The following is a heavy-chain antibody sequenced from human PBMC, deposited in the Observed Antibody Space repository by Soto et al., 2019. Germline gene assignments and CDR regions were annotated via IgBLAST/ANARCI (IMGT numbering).Heavy chain of an antibody. J-gene: IGHJ6*02. Sequence: PSETLSLTCTVSGGSISSGDYYWSWIRQPPGKGLEWIGYIYYSGSTYYNPSLKSRVTISVDTSKNQFSLKLSSVTAADTAVYYCARDRSPYDFWSGKYWDRNYYYGMDVWGQGTTVTVSS. CDR2: IYYSGST. V-gene: IGHV4-30-4*01. CDR3: ARDRSPYDFWSGKYWDRNYYYGMDV. CDR1: GGSISSGDYY. D-gene: IGHD3-3*01.